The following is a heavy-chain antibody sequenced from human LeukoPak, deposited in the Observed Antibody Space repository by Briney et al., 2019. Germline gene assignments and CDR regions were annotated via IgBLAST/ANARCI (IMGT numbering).Heavy chain of an antibody. J-gene: IGHJ3*02. D-gene: IGHD6-19*01. V-gene: IGHV3-33*06. CDR1: GFTFSSYG. Sequence: PGGSLRLSCAASGFTFSSYGMHWVRQAPGKGLEWVAVIWYDGSNKYYADSVKGRFTISRDNSKNTLYLQMYSLRAEDTAVYYCAKDGGVAGTQAFDIWGQGTMVTVSS. CDR2: IWYDGSNK. CDR3: AKDGGVAGTQAFDI.